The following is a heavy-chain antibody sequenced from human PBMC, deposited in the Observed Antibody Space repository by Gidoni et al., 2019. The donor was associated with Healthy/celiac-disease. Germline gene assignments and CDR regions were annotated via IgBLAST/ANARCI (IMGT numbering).Heavy chain of an antibody. CDR3: AREIAVAPFDY. D-gene: IGHD6-19*01. V-gene: IGHV3-48*04. Sequence: EWVSYISSSSSTIYYADSVKGRFTISRDNAKNSLYLQMNSLRAEDTAVYYCAREIAVAPFDYWGQGTLVTVSS. CDR2: ISSSSSTI. J-gene: IGHJ4*02.